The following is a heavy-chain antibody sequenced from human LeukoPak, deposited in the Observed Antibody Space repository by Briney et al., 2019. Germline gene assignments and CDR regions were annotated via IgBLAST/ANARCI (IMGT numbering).Heavy chain of an antibody. Sequence: PGGSLRLSCAASGFTLSNYWMHWVRQAPGKGLGWVSRLHSDGTSTSYADSVRGRFTISRDNARNTLYLQMNTLRAEDTAVYYCARSGWPYYFDYWGQGTLVTVSS. J-gene: IGHJ4*02. CDR1: GFTLSNYW. V-gene: IGHV3-74*01. CDR2: LHSDGTST. D-gene: IGHD6-25*01. CDR3: ARSGWPYYFDY.